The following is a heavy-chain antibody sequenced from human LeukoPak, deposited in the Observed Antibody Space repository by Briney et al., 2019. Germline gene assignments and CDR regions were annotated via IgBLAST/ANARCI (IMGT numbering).Heavy chain of an antibody. J-gene: IGHJ6*03. V-gene: IGHV3-66*04. D-gene: IGHD3-10*01. Sequence: GGSLRLSCAASGFTVSTNYMTWIRQAPGKGLEWVSVMYTLGNTNYADSVRGRFTISRDNSKNTLYLQMNSLRAEDTALYYCARLSAYYYGSYFYYYMDVWGKGTTVTVSS. CDR2: MYTLGNT. CDR3: ARLSAYYYGSYFYYYMDV. CDR1: GFTVSTNY.